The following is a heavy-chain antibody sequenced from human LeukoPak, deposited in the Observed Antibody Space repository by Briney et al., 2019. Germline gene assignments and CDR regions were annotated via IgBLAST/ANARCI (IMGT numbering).Heavy chain of an antibody. CDR2: IYSGGNT. V-gene: IGHV3-53*01. D-gene: IGHD2-21*02. Sequence: GGSPRLSCEASGFTFSTYSMHWVRQAPGKGLEWVSIIYSGGNTYYADPVKGRFTISRDNSKNTLYLQMNRLRPEDTAVYYCARGTVTAPDYWGQGTLVTVSS. CDR1: GFTFSTYS. CDR3: ARGTVTAPDY. J-gene: IGHJ4*02.